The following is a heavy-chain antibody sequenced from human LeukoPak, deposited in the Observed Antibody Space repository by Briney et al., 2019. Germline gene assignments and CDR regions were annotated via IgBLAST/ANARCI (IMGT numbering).Heavy chain of an antibody. CDR1: GYTFTRYY. Sequence: GASVKVSCKASGYTFTRYYMHWVRQAPGQGREGMGWINPNSGGTNYAQKFQGRVTMTRDTSISTAYMELSRLRSDDTAVYYCARDTGIAVAGVDGMDVWGQGTTVTVSS. V-gene: IGHV1-2*02. J-gene: IGHJ6*02. CDR2: INPNSGGT. CDR3: ARDTGIAVAGVDGMDV. D-gene: IGHD6-19*01.